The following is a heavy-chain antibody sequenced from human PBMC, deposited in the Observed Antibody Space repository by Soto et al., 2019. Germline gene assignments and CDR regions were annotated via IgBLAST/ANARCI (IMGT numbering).Heavy chain of an antibody. D-gene: IGHD2-15*01. Sequence: ASVKVSCKASGYTFTSYYMHWVRQAPGQGLEWMGIINPSGGSTSYAQKFQGRVTMTRDTSTSTVYMELSSLRSEDTAVYYCARDNGGPYDGYCSXGSCYQSSHYYYYGMDVWGQGTTVTVSS. CDR3: ARDNGGPYDGYCSXGSCYQSSHYYYYGMDV. J-gene: IGHJ6*02. CDR1: GYTFTSYY. V-gene: IGHV1-46*01. CDR2: INPSGGST.